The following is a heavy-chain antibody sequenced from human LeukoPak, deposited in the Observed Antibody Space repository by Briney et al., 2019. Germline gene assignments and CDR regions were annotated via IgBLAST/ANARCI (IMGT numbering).Heavy chain of an antibody. Sequence: PSETLSLTCTVSGGSISSGGYYWSWIRQHPGKGLEWIGYIYYSGSTYYNPSLKSRVTISVDTSKNQFSLKLSSVTAADTAVYYCARGGSSYDLPFDYWGQGTLVTVSS. V-gene: IGHV4-31*03. CDR2: IYYSGST. J-gene: IGHJ4*02. D-gene: IGHD3/OR15-3a*01. CDR1: GGSISSGGYY. CDR3: ARGGSSYDLPFDY.